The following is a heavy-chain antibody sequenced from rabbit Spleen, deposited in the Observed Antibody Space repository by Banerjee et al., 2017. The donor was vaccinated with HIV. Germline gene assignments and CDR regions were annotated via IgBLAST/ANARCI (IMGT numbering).Heavy chain of an antibody. J-gene: IGHJ4*01. V-gene: IGHV1S40*01. CDR2: IYAGSSDNS. Sequence: QSLVESGGDLVKPAASLIPICTASGFSFSSSYYMCWVRHAPGKGLECIACIYAGSSDNSYYANWAKGRFAISKASSTTVTLQMASLTVADAAPYFCARGSAAMTMVITGYYLSLWGPGTLVTVS. CDR1: GFSFSSSYY. D-gene: IGHD2-1*01. CDR3: ARGSAAMTMVITGYYLSL.